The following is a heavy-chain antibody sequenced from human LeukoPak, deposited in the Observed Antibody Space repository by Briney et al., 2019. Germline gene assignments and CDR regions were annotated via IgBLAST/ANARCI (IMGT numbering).Heavy chain of an antibody. J-gene: IGHJ3*02. D-gene: IGHD2-2*02. CDR1: GFTFSSYS. CDR2: ISSSSSYI. Sequence: GGSLRLSCAASGFTFSSYSMNWVRQAPGKGLEWVSSISSSSSYIYYADSVKGRFTISRDNAKNSLYLQMNSLRAEDTAVYYCARVYCSSTSCHREEVGTIFGVVTFDAFDIWGQGTMVTVSS. CDR3: ARVYCSSTSCHREEVGTIFGVVTFDAFDI. V-gene: IGHV3-21*01.